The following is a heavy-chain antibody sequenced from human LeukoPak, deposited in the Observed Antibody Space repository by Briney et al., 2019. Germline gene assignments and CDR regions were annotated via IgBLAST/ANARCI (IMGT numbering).Heavy chain of an antibody. J-gene: IGHJ3*02. CDR3: ARDHCSGGSCYSAFDI. V-gene: IGHV4-31*03. CDR2: IYYSGST. D-gene: IGHD2-15*01. CDR1: GGSISSGGYY. Sequence: SETLSLTCTVSGGSISSGGYYWSWIRQHPGKGLEWIGYIYYSGSTYYNPSLKSRVTISVDTSKNQFSLKLSSVTAADTAVYYCARDHCSGGSCYSAFDIWGQGTMVTVSS.